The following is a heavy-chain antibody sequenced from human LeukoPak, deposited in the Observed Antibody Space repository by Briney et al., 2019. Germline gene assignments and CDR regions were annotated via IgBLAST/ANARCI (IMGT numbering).Heavy chain of an antibody. D-gene: IGHD3-16*01. CDR2: ISDSGVTA. CDR1: GFTFSSYW. CDR3: ANLNAPYWGNLDY. J-gene: IGHJ4*02. Sequence: PGGSLRLSCAASGFTFSSYWMHWVRQAPGQGLDWVSAISDSGVTAYYADSVKGRFTISRDNSKSTLYLQMNSLRAEDTAVYYCANLNAPYWGNLDYWGQGTLVTVSS. V-gene: IGHV3-23*01.